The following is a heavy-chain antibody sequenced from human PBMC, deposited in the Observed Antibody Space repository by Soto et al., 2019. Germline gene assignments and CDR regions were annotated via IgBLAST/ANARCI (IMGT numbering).Heavy chain of an antibody. D-gene: IGHD2-15*01. CDR1: GYTFTSYG. Sequence: ASVKVSCKASGYTFTSYGISWVRQAPGQGLEWMGWISAYNGNTNYAQKLQGRVTMTTDTSTSTAYMELRSLRSDDTAVYYCARVGSYCSGGSCYGDGWFDPWGQGTLVTVSS. V-gene: IGHV1-18*01. CDR2: ISAYNGNT. J-gene: IGHJ5*02. CDR3: ARVGSYCSGGSCYGDGWFDP.